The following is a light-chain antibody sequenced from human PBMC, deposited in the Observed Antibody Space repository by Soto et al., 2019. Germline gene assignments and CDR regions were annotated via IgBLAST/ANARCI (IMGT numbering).Light chain of an antibody. CDR2: GAS. Sequence: EIVLTQSPGTLSLSPGERATLSCRASQSVSSSFLVWYQQKPGQAPRLLIYGASSRATGIPDRFSGSGSGTDFTLTISRLEPEDSAVYYCQQYGSSTTWAFGQGTKVDIK. J-gene: IGKJ1*01. V-gene: IGKV3-20*01. CDR1: QSVSSSF. CDR3: QQYGSSTTWA.